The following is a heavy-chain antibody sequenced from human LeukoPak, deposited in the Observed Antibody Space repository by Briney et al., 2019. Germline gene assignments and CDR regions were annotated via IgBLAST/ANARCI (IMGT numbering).Heavy chain of an antibody. CDR3: ARVGTPMVAIVAPYYMDV. V-gene: IGHV3-48*03. D-gene: IGHD5-18*01. Sequence: GGSLRLSCAASGFTFSSYEMNWVRQAPGKGLEWVSYISGSGNTIYYADSVKGRFTISRDNAENSLYLQMNSLRAEDTAVYYCARVGTPMVAIVAPYYMDVWGKGTTVTVSS. CDR1: GFTFSSYE. CDR2: ISGSGNTI. J-gene: IGHJ6*03.